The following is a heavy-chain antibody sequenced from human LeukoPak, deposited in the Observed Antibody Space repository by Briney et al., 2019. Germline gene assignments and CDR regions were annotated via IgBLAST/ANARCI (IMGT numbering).Heavy chain of an antibody. CDR2: MNPNSGNT. CDR3: AREGRCSSTSCYTKRGAIDP. J-gene: IGHJ5*02. D-gene: IGHD2-2*02. CDR1: GYTFTSYD. Sequence: ASVTVSCKASGYTFTSYDINWVRQATGQGLEWMGWMNPNSGNTGYAQKFQGRVTMTRNTSISTAYMELSSLRSEDTAVYYCAREGRCSSTSCYTKRGAIDPWGQGTLVTVSS. V-gene: IGHV1-8*01.